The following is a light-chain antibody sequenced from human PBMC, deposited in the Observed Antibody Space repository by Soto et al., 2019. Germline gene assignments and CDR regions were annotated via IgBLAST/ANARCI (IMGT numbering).Light chain of an antibody. CDR1: QSISSY. V-gene: IGKV1-39*01. Sequence: DIQMTQSPSSLSASVGDRVTITCRASQSISSYLNWYQQKPGKAPKLLIYAASSLQSEVPSRFSGSGSGTDFTLTISSLQPEDFATYYFQQSYSTPYTFGQGNKLEIK. J-gene: IGKJ2*01. CDR3: QQSYSTPYT. CDR2: AAS.